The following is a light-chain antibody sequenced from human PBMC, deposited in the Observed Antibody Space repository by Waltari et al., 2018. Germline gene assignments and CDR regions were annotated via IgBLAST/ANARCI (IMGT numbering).Light chain of an antibody. CDR3: QTWGTGIVV. CDR1: RGHSSYA. J-gene: IGLJ2*01. CDR2: LNSDGSH. V-gene: IGLV4-69*01. Sequence: QLVLTQSPSASASLGASVTLTCSLSRGHSSYALAWHQQQPEKGPRYLMKLNSDGSHGKGDGIPDRFSGSSSGTERYLTISSLQSEDEGDYYCQTWGTGIVVFGGGTKLTVL.